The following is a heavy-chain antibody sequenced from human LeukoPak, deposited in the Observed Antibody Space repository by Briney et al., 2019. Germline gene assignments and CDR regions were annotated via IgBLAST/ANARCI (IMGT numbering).Heavy chain of an antibody. CDR1: GYTFTSYY. CDR2: ISAYNGNT. D-gene: IGHD3-10*01. CDR3: ASDPLRFGELLEYFDY. Sequence: ASVKVSCKTSGYTFTSYYMSWVQQAPGQGLEWMAWISAYNGNTKYAQKFQGRVTMTTDTSASTAYMELRSLRSDDTAVYYCASDPLRFGELLEYFDYWGQGTLVTVSS. J-gene: IGHJ4*02. V-gene: IGHV1-18*01.